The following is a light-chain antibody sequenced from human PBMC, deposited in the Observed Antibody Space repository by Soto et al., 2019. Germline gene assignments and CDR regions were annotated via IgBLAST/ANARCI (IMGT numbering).Light chain of an antibody. V-gene: IGKV3-20*01. CDR2: CSF. CDR1: QSVSSSY. Sequence: EIVLTQSPGTLSLSPGERATLSCRASQSVSSSYLSWYQQKPGQAPRLLIFCSFIRATDVPDRFIGSGSATDLTITISKLEPGDFAVHYCQQSGTSPPQYAFGQVTQLEI. J-gene: IGKJ2*01. CDR3: QQSGTSPPQYA.